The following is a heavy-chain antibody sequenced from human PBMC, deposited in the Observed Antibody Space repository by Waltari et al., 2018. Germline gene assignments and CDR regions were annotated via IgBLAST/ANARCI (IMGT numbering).Heavy chain of an antibody. Sequence: QLQLQESGPGLVKPSETLSLTCTVSGGSISSSSYYWGWIRQPPGKGLEWIGSIYYSGSTYYNPSLKCRVTISVDTSKNQFSLKLSSVTAADTAVYYCARDSSYYYYSSGYDLDAFDIWGQGTMVTVSS. J-gene: IGHJ3*02. V-gene: IGHV4-39*07. CDR1: GGSISSSSYY. CDR2: IYYSGST. CDR3: ARDSSYYYYSSGYDLDAFDI. D-gene: IGHD3-22*01.